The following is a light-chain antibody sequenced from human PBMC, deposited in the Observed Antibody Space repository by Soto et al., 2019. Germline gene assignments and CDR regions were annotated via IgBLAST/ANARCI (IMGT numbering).Light chain of an antibody. J-gene: IGKJ1*01. Sequence: EIVLTQSPATLSLSPGERATLSCRASQSFSNYLAWYQQKPGQAPRLLIYDASNRATGIPARFSGSGSGTDFTITISSLEPEDVAVYYCQHRGETVGQATKVDVK. CDR1: QSFSNY. CDR3: QHRGET. CDR2: DAS. V-gene: IGKV3-11*01.